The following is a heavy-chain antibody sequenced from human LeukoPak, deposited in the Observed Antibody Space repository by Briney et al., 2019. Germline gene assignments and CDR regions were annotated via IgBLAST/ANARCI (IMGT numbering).Heavy chain of an antibody. CDR1: GYTFTSYY. J-gene: IGHJ4*02. D-gene: IGHD4-17*01. CDR2: INPSGGST. Sequence: ASVKVSCKASGYTFTSYYMHWVRQAPGQGLEWMGIINPSGGSTSYAQKFQGRVTMTRDTSTSTVYMELSSLRSDDTAVYYCARDLSRGDYPSYWGQGTLVTVSS. V-gene: IGHV1-46*01. CDR3: ARDLSRGDYPSY.